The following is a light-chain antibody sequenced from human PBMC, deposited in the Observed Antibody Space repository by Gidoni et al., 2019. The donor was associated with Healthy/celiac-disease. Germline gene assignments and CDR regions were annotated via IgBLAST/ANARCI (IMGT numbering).Light chain of an antibody. V-gene: IGKV3-20*01. CDR2: GAS. Sequence: EIVLPPSPATLSLSPGERATLSCSASQSVSSSYLAWYQQKPGQAPRLLIYGASSRATGIPDRFSGSGSGTDFTLTISRLEPEDFAVYYCQQYGSSPPNTFGQGTKLEIK. CDR3: QQYGSSPPNT. CDR1: QSVSSSY. J-gene: IGKJ2*01.